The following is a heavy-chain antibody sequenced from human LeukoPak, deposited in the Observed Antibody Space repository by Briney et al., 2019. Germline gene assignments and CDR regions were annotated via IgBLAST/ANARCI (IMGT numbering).Heavy chain of an antibody. Sequence: PGRSLRLSCAASGFTFSSYAMHWVRQAPGKGLEWVAVISYDGSNKYYADSVKGRFTISRDNSKNTLYLQMNSLRAEDTAVYYCARRVLDSSSWFYYYYMDVWGKGTTVTVSS. CDR2: ISYDGSNK. CDR3: ARRVLDSSSWFYYYYMDV. CDR1: GFTFSSYA. V-gene: IGHV3-30-3*01. J-gene: IGHJ6*03. D-gene: IGHD6-13*01.